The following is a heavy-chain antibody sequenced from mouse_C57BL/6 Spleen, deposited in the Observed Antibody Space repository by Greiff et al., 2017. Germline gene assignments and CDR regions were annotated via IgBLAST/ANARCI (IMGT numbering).Heavy chain of an antibody. V-gene: IGHV1-50*01. CDR1: GYTFTSYW. Sequence: QVQLKQPGAELVKPGASVKLSCKASGYTFTSYWMQWVKQRPGQGLEWIGEIDPSDSYTNYNQKFKGKATLTVDTSSSTAYMQLSSLTSEDSAVYYCARGGFGYWGQGTTLTVSS. CDR3: ARGGFGY. J-gene: IGHJ2*01. CDR2: IDPSDSYT.